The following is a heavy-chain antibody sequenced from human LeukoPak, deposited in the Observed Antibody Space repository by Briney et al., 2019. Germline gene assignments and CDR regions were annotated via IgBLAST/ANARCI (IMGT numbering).Heavy chain of an antibody. CDR3: AREEGIVGARGLDY. J-gene: IGHJ4*02. CDR1: GGSISGSF. V-gene: IGHV4-59*12. CDR2: IYYTGAA. Sequence: SETLSLTCTVSGGSISGSFWSWIRQSPGEGLEFIGYIYYTGAASYNPSLNSRVSMSVDMSKNQFSLKLNSVTAADTAVYYCAREEGIVGARGLDYWGQGTLVTVSS. D-gene: IGHD1-26*01.